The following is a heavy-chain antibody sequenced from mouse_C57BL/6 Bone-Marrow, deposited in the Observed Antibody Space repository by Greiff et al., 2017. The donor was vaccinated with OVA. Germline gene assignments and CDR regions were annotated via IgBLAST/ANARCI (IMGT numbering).Heavy chain of an antibody. V-gene: IGHV1-58*01. CDR3: ARKMGYENWYFDV. D-gene: IGHD3-1*01. CDR2: IYIGNGYT. Sequence: EVQRVESGAELVRPGSSVKMSCKTSGYTFTSYGINWVKQRPGQGLEWIGYIYIGNGYTEYNEKFKGKATLTSDTSSSTAYMQLSSLTSEDSAIYFCARKMGYENWYFDVWGTGTTVTVSS. J-gene: IGHJ1*03. CDR1: GYTFTSYG.